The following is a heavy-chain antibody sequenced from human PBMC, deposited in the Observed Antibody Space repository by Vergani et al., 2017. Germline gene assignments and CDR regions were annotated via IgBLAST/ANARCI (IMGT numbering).Heavy chain of an antibody. CDR2: LSASDRRT. CDR3: ARVVRGPSDYFDY. CDR1: GFTFSSYS. Sequence: EVQLVESGGGLVQPGGSLRLSCAASGFTFSSYSMNWVRQAPGKGLEWVSTLSASDRRTHYADSVKGRFTISRDNAKNSLYLQRNSLRAEDTAVYNCARVVRGPSDYFDYWGQGTLVTVSS. D-gene: IGHD3-10*01. V-gene: IGHV3-48*04. J-gene: IGHJ4*02.